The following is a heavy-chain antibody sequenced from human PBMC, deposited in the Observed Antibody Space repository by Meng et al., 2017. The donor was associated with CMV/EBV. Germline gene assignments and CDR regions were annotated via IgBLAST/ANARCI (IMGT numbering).Heavy chain of an antibody. V-gene: IGHV3-7*01. D-gene: IGHD2-2*01. CDR1: GFTFSSYS. CDR2: IKQDGSEK. J-gene: IGHJ6*02. CDR3: ARGDVPAPPFPYYYGMDV. Sequence: GESLKISCAASGFTFSSYSMNWVRQAPGKGLEWVANIKQDGSEKYYVDSVKGRFTISRDNAKNSLYLQMNSLRAEDTAVYYCARGDVPAPPFPYYYGMDVWGQGTTVTAP.